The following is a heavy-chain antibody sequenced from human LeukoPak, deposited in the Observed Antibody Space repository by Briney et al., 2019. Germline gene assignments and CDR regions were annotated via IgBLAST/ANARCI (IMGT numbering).Heavy chain of an antibody. CDR1: GFTFKTYA. Sequence: GGSLRLSCAASGFTFKTYAMSWVRQAPGKGLQWVSGISSGGESTYYSDSGRGRFTISRDNSKNTLYLQMNSLRVDDTAIYYCAKLRGTSAWYPADYWGQGTLVTVSS. CDR3: AKLRGTSAWYPADY. J-gene: IGHJ4*02. V-gene: IGHV3-23*01. D-gene: IGHD6-19*01. CDR2: ISSGGEST.